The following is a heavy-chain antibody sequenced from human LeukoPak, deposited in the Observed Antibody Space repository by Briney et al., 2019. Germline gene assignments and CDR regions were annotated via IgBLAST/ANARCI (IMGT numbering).Heavy chain of an antibody. CDR3: AKGTIMVVAATV. D-gene: IGHD2-15*01. V-gene: IGHV3-23*01. J-gene: IGHJ4*02. CDR1: GFTFSSYA. Sequence: GGSLRLSCAASGFTFSSYAMSWVRQAPGKGLEWVSAISGSGGSTYYADSVKGRFTISRDNSKNALYLQMNSLRAEDTAVYYCAKGTIMVVAATVWGQGTLVTVSS. CDR2: ISGSGGST.